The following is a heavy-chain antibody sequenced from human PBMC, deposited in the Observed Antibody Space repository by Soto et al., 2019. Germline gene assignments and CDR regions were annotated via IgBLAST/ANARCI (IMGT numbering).Heavy chain of an antibody. Sequence: PSETLSLTCTVSGGSIIRSNYYWAWIRQPPGKGLEWIGSVEYSGSTYDNPSLRSRVTLSEDTSKNQFSLKLSSVTAADTAVYFCARHVRGAVTMNCFDPWGQGTLVTVSS. V-gene: IGHV4-39*01. CDR3: ARHVRGAVTMNCFDP. CDR2: VEYSGST. J-gene: IGHJ5*02. D-gene: IGHD3-10*02. CDR1: GGSIIRSNYY.